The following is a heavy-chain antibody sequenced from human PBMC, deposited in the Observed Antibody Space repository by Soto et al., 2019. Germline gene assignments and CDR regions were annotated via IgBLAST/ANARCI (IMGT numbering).Heavy chain of an antibody. Sequence: ASVNVPCKASGYTFSRCGITWVRQAPGKWLEWMGWISVYSGKTSYAQKLQDRVTMSTDTSTSRAYMELRSLRSDDTAFYYCARSAMAGDCYYYSLDVWG. CDR1: GYTFSRCG. CDR2: ISVYSGKT. D-gene: IGHD6-19*01. J-gene: IGHJ6*02. CDR3: ARSAMAGDCYYYSLDV. V-gene: IGHV1-18*04.